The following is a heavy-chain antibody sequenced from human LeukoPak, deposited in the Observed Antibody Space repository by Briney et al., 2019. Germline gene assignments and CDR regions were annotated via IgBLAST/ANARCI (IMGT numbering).Heavy chain of an antibody. D-gene: IGHD3-22*01. Sequence: GGSLRLSCAASGFTFSSYAMSWVRQAPGKGLEWVSAIGGSGGSTYYADSVKGRFTISGDNSKNTLYLQMNSLSAEDTAIYYCPKGYDSSGHGRPYYFDFWGQGTLVTVSS. V-gene: IGHV3-23*01. CDR2: IGGSGGST. CDR1: GFTFSSYA. J-gene: IGHJ4*02. CDR3: PKGYDSSGHGRPYYFDF.